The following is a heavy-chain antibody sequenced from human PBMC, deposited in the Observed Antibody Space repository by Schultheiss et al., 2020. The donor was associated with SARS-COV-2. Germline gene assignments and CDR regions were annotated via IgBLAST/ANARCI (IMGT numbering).Heavy chain of an antibody. Sequence: GGSLRLSCAASGFTFSDYEMNWVRQAPGKGLEWVSYITSGSTIYYADSVKGRFTISRDNAKNSLYLQMNSLRAEDTAVYYCARDTSPIDYWGQGTLVTVSS. CDR2: ITSGSTI. CDR1: GFTFSDYE. CDR3: ARDTSPIDY. J-gene: IGHJ4*02. D-gene: IGHD2-2*01. V-gene: IGHV3-48*03.